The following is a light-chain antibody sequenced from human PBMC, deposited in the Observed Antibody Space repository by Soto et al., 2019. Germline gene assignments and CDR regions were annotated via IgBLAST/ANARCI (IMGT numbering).Light chain of an antibody. CDR3: QQYANSPRT. CDR1: QSVGKNF. Sequence: EILLTQSPGTLSLSPGERATLSCRASQSVGKNFLAWYQQKPGQAPRFLIYDASTRATGIPDRFSGSGSGTDFTLTISRLEPEDFAVYYCQQYANSPRTFGQGTKVEIK. V-gene: IGKV3-20*01. J-gene: IGKJ1*01. CDR2: DAS.